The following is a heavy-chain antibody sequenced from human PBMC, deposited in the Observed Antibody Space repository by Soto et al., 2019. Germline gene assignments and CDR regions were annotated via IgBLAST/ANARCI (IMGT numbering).Heavy chain of an antibody. CDR3: ARRLGYSIGPIDY. D-gene: IGHD5-12*01. CDR2: IDHGASDT. V-gene: IGHV5-51*01. Sequence: PGESLKISCQGSGYRVTTYWIGWVRQTPWKGLEWVGIIDHGASDTRYSPALQGQVTISADKSISTAYLQWSSLKASDSAMYYCARRLGYSIGPIDYWGQGTLVTVSS. J-gene: IGHJ4*02. CDR1: GYRVTTYW.